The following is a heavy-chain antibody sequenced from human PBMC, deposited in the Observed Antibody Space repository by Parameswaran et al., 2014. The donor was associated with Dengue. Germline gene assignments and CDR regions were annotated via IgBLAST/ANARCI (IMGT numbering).Heavy chain of an antibody. V-gene: IGHV3-21*03. CDR3: ARDHLIGLEWLSELIDY. Sequence: VRQAPGKGLEWVSFISSSSSYIYYADSVKGRFTISRDNAKNSLYLQMNSLRAEDTAVYYCARDHLIGLEWLSELIDYWGQGTLVTVSS. D-gene: IGHD3-3*01. J-gene: IGHJ4*02. CDR2: ISSSSSYI.